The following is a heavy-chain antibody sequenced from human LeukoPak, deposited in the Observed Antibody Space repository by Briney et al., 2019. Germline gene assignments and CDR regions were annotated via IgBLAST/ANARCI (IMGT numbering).Heavy chain of an antibody. D-gene: IGHD3-10*01. CDR3: ARMNYGSGSGPSEYYYYYYMDV. CDR1: GYTFTGYY. CDR2: INPNSGGT. J-gene: IGHJ6*03. Sequence: ASVQVSCKASGYTFTGYYMHWVRQAPGQGLEWMGWINPNSGGTNYAQKFQCRVTMTRDTSISTAYMELSRLRSDDTAVYYCARMNYGSGSGPSEYYYYYYMDVWGKGTTVTISS. V-gene: IGHV1-2*02.